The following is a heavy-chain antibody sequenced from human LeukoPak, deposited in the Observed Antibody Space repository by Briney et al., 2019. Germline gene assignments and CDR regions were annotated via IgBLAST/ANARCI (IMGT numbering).Heavy chain of an antibody. CDR1: GFTFSSYS. V-gene: IGHV3-21*01. J-gene: IGHJ4*02. CDR2: ISSSSSFI. CDR3: ARRGVKSQQSLQY. D-gene: IGHD6-13*01. Sequence: PGGSLRLSCAASGFTFSSYSMNWVRQAPGKGLEWVSSISSSSSFIYYADSVKGRFTISRDNAKNSLYLQMNSLSAEDTAVYYSARRGVKSQQSLQYWGQGTLVTVSS.